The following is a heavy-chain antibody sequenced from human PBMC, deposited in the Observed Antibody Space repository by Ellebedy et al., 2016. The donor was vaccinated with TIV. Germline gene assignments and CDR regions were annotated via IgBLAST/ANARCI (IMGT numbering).Heavy chain of an antibody. CDR2: ITHSGST. Sequence: MPSETLSLTCAVYGGSFSGYYWSWIRQPPGKGLEWIGEITHSGSTNYNPSLKSRVTISVDTSKKQFSLKLNSVTAADTARYYCVRGSRVEKWFDPWGQGTLVTVSS. J-gene: IGHJ5*02. CDR3: VRGSRVEKWFDP. CDR1: GGSFSGYY. D-gene: IGHD2-15*01. V-gene: IGHV4-34*01.